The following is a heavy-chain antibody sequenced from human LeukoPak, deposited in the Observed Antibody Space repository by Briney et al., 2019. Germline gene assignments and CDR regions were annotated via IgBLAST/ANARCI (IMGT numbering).Heavy chain of an antibody. CDR1: GYTFTSYY. CDR2: INPSGGST. V-gene: IGHV1-46*01. CDR3: AREDKLAGTDY. J-gene: IGHJ4*02. D-gene: IGHD6-13*01. Sequence: ASVKVSCKASGYTFTSYYMHWVRQAPGQGLEWMGIINPSGGSTSYAQKFQGRVTMTRDMSASTVYMELSSLRSEDTAVYYCAREDKLAGTDYWGQGTLVTVSS.